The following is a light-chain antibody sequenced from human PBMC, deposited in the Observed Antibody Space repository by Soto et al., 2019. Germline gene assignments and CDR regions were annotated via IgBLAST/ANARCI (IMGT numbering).Light chain of an antibody. J-gene: IGKJ1*01. CDR1: QSVSSNS. Sequence: EIVVTQSPATLSLSPGERATLSCRASQSVSSNSLAWYQQKPGQPPRLLIYGASNRATGIPDRFSGSGSGTDFTLTIARLEPEDFAVYYCQQYGSSPRTFGQGTKVEIK. V-gene: IGKV3-20*01. CDR3: QQYGSSPRT. CDR2: GAS.